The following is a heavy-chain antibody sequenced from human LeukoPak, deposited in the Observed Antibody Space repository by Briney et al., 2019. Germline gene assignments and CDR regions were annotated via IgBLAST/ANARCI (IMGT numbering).Heavy chain of an antibody. CDR3: ARGSVADTGGDY. CDR1: GGSISSGSYY. J-gene: IGHJ4*02. CDR2: IYTSGST. Sequence: SETLSLTCTVSGGSISSGSYYWSWIRQPAGKGLEWIGRIYTSGSTNYNPSLKSRVTMSVDTSKNQFSLKLSSVTAADTAVYYCARGSVADTGGDYWGQGTLVTVSS. V-gene: IGHV4-61*02. D-gene: IGHD6-19*01.